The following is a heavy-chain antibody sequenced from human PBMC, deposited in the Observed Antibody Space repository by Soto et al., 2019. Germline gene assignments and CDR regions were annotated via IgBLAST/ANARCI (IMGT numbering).Heavy chain of an antibody. J-gene: IGHJ4*02. Sequence: GGSLRLSCAASGFTFSSYAMSWVRQAPGKGLEWVSAISGSGGSTYYADSVKGRFTISRDNSKNTLYLQMNSLRAEDTAVYYCVETSGWYGKDNYYFDYWGQGTLVTVSS. D-gene: IGHD6-19*01. CDR2: ISGSGGST. CDR1: GFTFSSYA. CDR3: VETSGWYGKDNYYFDY. V-gene: IGHV3-23*01.